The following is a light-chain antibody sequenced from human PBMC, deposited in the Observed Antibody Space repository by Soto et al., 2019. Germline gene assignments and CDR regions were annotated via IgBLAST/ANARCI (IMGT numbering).Light chain of an antibody. V-gene: IGKV1-9*01. CDR3: LHLNSYPRT. J-gene: IGKJ1*01. CDR2: AAS. Sequence: DIQLTQSPSFLSASLGDRVAITCRASQGISSYLAWYQQKPGKAPKLLIYAASTLQSGVPSRFSGRGSGTEFTLTISSLQPEDFATYYCLHLNSYPRTFGQGTKVEIK. CDR1: QGISSY.